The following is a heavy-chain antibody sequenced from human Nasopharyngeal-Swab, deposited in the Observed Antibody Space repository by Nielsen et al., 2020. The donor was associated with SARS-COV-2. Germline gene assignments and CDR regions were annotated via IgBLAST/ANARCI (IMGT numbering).Heavy chain of an antibody. CDR1: GFTFSDYY. V-gene: IGHV3-11*01. Sequence: CAASGFTFSDYYMSCIRQAPGKGLGWVSYISSSGSTIYYADSVKGRFTISRDNAKNSLYLQMNSLRAEDTAVYYCARTRGGIAVAGRGYWYFDLWGRGTLVTVSS. J-gene: IGHJ2*01. CDR2: ISSSGSTI. D-gene: IGHD6-19*01. CDR3: ARTRGGIAVAGRGYWYFDL.